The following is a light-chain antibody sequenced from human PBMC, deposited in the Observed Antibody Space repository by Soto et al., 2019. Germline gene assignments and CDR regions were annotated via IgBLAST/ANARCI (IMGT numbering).Light chain of an antibody. J-gene: IGKJ3*01. CDR1: QSLLHSNGYNY. CDR2: LGS. CDR3: MQALQTPTT. Sequence: DIVMTQSPLSLPVTPGEPASISCRSSQSLLHSNGYNYLDWYLQKPGQSPQLLIYLGSNRASGVPDRFSGSGPGTDFTLKISRVEAEDVGVYYCMQALQTPTTFGPGTKVDIK. V-gene: IGKV2-28*01.